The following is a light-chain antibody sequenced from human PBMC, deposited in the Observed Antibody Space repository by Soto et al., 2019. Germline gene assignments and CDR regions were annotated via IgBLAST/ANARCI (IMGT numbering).Light chain of an antibody. J-gene: IGLJ1*01. CDR3: CSYAGSHSYI. Sequence: SVLTQPASVSGSPGQSITISCTGTGGDIGNYNLVSWYRQNPGEAPKLIIYEVNKRPSGISSRLSGSKSGYTAFLTISGLQAEDEADYHCCSYAGSHSYIFGSGTKVTVL. CDR2: EVN. V-gene: IGLV2-23*02. CDR1: GGDIGNYNL.